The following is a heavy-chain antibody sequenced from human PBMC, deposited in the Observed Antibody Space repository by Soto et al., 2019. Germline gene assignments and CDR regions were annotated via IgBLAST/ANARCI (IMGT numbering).Heavy chain of an antibody. CDR2: INHSGST. CDR1: GGSFSGYY. J-gene: IGHJ6*02. D-gene: IGHD3-16*02. V-gene: IGHV4-34*01. Sequence: PSETLSLTCAVYGGSFSGYYWSWIRQPPGKGLEWIGEINHSGSTNYNPSLKSRVTISVDTSKNQFSLKLSSVTAADTAVYYCARVARIDSYGMDVWGQGTTVTVSS. CDR3: ARVARIDSYGMDV.